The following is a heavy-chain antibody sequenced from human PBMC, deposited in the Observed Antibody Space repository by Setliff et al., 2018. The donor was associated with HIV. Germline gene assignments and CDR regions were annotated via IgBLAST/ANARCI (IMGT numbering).Heavy chain of an antibody. V-gene: IGHV3-30*02. Sequence: GGSLRLSCATSGFTFSPYAIHWVRQAPGMGLEWVAMIWADEITKFYADSVKGRFTISRDNSKNTLYLQMNSLRAEDTAVYYCARVPLLGRTLDYWGQGTLVTVSS. CDR1: GFTFSPYA. J-gene: IGHJ4*02. CDR2: IWADEITK. CDR3: ARVPLLGRTLDY.